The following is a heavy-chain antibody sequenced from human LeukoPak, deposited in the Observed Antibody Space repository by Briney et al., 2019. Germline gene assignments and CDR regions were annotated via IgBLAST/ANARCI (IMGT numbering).Heavy chain of an antibody. CDR1: GGSISSGVYY. D-gene: IGHD1-26*01. J-gene: IGHJ4*02. CDR3: VGRDFDY. Sequence: PSETLSLTCTVSGGSISSGVYYWTWIRQPAGKGLEWIGQIHTSGTTNYNPSLKSRVTISLDTSKNQFSLKLSSVTAADTAFYYCVGRDFDYWGQGTLVTVSS. V-gene: IGHV4-61*09. CDR2: IHTSGTT.